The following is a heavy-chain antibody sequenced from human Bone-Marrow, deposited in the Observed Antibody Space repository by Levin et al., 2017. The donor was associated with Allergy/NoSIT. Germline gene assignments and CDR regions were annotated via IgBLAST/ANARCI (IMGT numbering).Heavy chain of an antibody. Sequence: PGGSLRLSCAASGFTFSSYWMHWVRQAPGKGLVWVSRINSDGSSTSYADSVKGRFTISRDNAKNTQYLQMNSLRAEDTAVYYCARATDCGGDCYDYWGQGTLVTVSS. V-gene: IGHV3-74*01. D-gene: IGHD2-21*01. CDR3: ARATDCGGDCYDY. CDR1: GFTFSSYW. CDR2: INSDGSST. J-gene: IGHJ4*02.